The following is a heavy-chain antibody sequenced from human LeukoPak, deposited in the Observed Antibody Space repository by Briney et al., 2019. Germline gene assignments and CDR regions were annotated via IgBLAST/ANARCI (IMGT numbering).Heavy chain of an antibody. CDR2: IYPGDSDT. Sequence: GASLQISSEGSGYIFPNYWIGWGRQLAGKGMEWMGIIYPGDSDTKYSPSFQGQVTISADMSIRTAYLQWSSLQASDTAMYYCARGTSIRGNWFDPWGQGTLVTVSS. D-gene: IGHD3-10*01. J-gene: IGHJ5*02. CDR3: ARGTSIRGNWFDP. V-gene: IGHV5-51*01. CDR1: GYIFPNYW.